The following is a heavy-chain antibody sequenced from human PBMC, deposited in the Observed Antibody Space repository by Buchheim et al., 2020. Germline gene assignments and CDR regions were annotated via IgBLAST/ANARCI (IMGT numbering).Heavy chain of an antibody. CDR3: AKEEVPNDY. Sequence: EAQLLESGGGLVQPGGSLRLSCAVSGFTFSNSAMTWVRQAPGKGLEWVSAISRSGDTTYYADSVMGRFTIYRDTSKITLYLQMNSLRVDDTAVYYCAKEEVPNDYWGLGT. CDR2: ISRSGDTT. J-gene: IGHJ4*02. V-gene: IGHV3-23*01. CDR1: GFTFSNSA.